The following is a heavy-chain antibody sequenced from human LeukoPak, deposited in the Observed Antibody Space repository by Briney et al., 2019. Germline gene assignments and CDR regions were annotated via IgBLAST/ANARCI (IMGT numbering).Heavy chain of an antibody. CDR1: GGSISSYY. CDR2: SYNNGSP. V-gene: IGHV4-59*08. D-gene: IGHD1-26*01. Sequence: SETLSLTCTVSGGSISSYYWSWIRQPPGKGLEWIGYSYNNGSPNYNPSLKSRVTISVDTSKNQFSLKVSSVTAADTAVYYCARHGGSYSFDYWGQGTLVTVSS. J-gene: IGHJ4*02. CDR3: ARHGGSYSFDY.